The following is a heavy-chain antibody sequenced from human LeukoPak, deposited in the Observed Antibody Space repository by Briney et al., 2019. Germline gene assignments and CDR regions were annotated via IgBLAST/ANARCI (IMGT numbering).Heavy chain of an antibody. J-gene: IGHJ6*03. CDR2: IYYSGST. Sequence: SETLSLTCTVSGGSISSYYWSWIRQPPGKGLEWIGYIYYSGSTNYNPSLKSRVTISVDTSKNQFSLKLSSVTAADTAVYYCARSLSSSSPPGYMDVWGKGTTVTISS. V-gene: IGHV4-59*01. D-gene: IGHD6-13*01. CDR3: ARSLSSSSPPGYMDV. CDR1: GGSISSYY.